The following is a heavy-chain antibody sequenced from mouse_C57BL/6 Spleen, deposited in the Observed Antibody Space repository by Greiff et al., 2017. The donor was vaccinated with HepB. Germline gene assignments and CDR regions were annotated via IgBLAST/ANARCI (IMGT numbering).Heavy chain of an antibody. Sequence: EVQLQQSGPELVKPGASVKISCKASGYSFTGYYMNWVKQSPEKSLEWIGEINPSTGGTTYNQKFKAKATLTVDKSSSTAYMQLKSLTSEDSAVYYCARSTHYYGTAYWGQGTLVTVSA. CDR3: ARSTHYYGTAY. CDR1: GYSFTGYY. J-gene: IGHJ3*01. D-gene: IGHD1-1*01. CDR2: INPSTGGT. V-gene: IGHV1-42*01.